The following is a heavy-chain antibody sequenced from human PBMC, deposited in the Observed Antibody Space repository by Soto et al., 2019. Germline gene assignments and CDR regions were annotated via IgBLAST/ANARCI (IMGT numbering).Heavy chain of an antibody. V-gene: IGHV1-2*02. CDR2: INPNSAGT. CDR1: GCTFTTYY. J-gene: IGHJ4*02. Sequence: ASVMITCKASGCTFTTYYMHWVRQARGEGIEWMGWINPNSAGTNYAQKFQVKVTMTRDKSMSTAYMELSRLRYDDTAVYYCASSASCGYDDWGQGTLVTVSS. D-gene: IGHD3-22*01. CDR3: ASSASCGYDD.